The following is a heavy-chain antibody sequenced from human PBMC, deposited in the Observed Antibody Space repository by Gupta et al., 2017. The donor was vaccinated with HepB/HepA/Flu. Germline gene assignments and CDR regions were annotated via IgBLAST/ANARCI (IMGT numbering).Heavy chain of an antibody. D-gene: IGHD3-10*02. CDR2: IYQSGDT. CDR3: ALYRGGTMLDF. J-gene: IGHJ4*02. Sequence: QMQLQESGPGLVAASETLSLTCSVSGGSMSSGGAYWGWIRQPPGKGLEWIGSIYQSGDTKYNPSLNSRVTISRDTPQNQFSLQLRSVTAADTAMYYCALYRGGTMLDFWGQGVLVTVSS. CDR1: GGSMSSGGAY. V-gene: IGHV4-39*01.